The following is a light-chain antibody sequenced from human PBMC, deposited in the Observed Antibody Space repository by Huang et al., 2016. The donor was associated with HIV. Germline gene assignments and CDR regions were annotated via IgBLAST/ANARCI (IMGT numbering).Light chain of an antibody. CDR1: QSISNY. J-gene: IGKJ1*01. CDR2: AAS. Sequence: DIQMTQSPSSLSAFVGDRVTITCRASQSISNYLNWYQQKPGTAPKLLIYAASSLQSGVPPRFGGSGSGTDFTLTITSLQPEDFATYHCQQSDSTPWTFGQGTKVEIK. CDR3: QQSDSTPWT. V-gene: IGKV1-39*01.